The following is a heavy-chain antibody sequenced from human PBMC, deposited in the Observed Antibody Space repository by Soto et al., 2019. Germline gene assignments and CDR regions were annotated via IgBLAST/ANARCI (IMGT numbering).Heavy chain of an antibody. D-gene: IGHD3-10*02. CDR2: ISGRWGST. J-gene: IGHJ2*01. CDR3: FFQAEDGIRDVRSVSAFLLNRSSDL. Sequence: KGREWVSAISGRWGSTYYADSVKGRFTIARDNAKDTLYLQMNSLRAEDTAVYFFFFQAEDGIRDVRSVSAFLLNRSSDL. V-gene: IGHV3-23*01.